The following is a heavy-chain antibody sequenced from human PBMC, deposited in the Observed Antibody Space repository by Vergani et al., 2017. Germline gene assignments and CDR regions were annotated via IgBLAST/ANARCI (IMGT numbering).Heavy chain of an antibody. CDR3: AKEGGGYCSGGTCYPEY. V-gene: IGHV3-30*02. CDR2: IRSDESRR. Sequence: QVQLVESGGGVVQPGGSLRLSCAASGFTFNSYGMHWVRQAPGKGLEWVASIRSDESRRYYADSMEGPFTISRDNSKNTLYLQMKSLRPEDTAVYYCAKEGGGYCSGGTCYPEYWGQGTLVIVSS. J-gene: IGHJ4*02. CDR1: GFTFNSYG. D-gene: IGHD2-15*01.